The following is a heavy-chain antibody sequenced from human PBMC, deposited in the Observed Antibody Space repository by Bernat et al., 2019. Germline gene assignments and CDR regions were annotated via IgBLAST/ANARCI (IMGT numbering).Heavy chain of an antibody. Sequence: VQLLDSGGGLVQPGGSLRLSCAASGFTFSTYAMSWVRQAPGKGLEWVSAISSRGTNTYYADSVKGRFTISRDNAKNSLFLQMNSLRAEDTAVYYCARGSDGDPIDYWGQGTLVTVSS. CDR3: ARGSDGDPIDY. D-gene: IGHD4-17*01. CDR2: ISSRGTNT. CDR1: GFTFSTYA. V-gene: IGHV3-23*01. J-gene: IGHJ4*02.